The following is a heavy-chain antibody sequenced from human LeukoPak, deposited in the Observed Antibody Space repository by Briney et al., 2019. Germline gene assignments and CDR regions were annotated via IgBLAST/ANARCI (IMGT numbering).Heavy chain of an antibody. CDR1: GFTFSSYA. CDR3: AKESQRELRYFDWIPDY. Sequence: GGSLRLSCAASGFTFSSYAMSWVRQAPGKGLEWVSAISGSGGSTYYADSVKGRSTISRDNSKNTLYLQMNSLRAEDTAVYYCAKESQRELRYFDWIPDYWGQGTLVTVSS. J-gene: IGHJ4*02. V-gene: IGHV3-23*01. D-gene: IGHD3-9*01. CDR2: ISGSGGST.